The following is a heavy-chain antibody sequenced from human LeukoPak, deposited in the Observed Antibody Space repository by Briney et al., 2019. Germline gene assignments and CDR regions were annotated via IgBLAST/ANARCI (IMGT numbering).Heavy chain of an antibody. Sequence: GGSLRLSCAASAFSLNAYNMNWVRQAPGKGLGWVSSISYTGTYIYYADSVKGRSTISRDNAQNSLYLQMNSLRAEDTAIYYCVRDRGTYRPIDYWGQGTLVTVSS. D-gene: IGHD1-26*01. CDR1: AFSLNAYN. CDR2: ISYTGTYI. V-gene: IGHV3-21*04. J-gene: IGHJ4*02. CDR3: VRDRGTYRPIDY.